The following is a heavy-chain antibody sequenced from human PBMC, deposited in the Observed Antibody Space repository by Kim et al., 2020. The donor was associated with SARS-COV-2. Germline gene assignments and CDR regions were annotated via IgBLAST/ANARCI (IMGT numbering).Heavy chain of an antibody. D-gene: IGHD5-12*01. CDR3: ARGSKVATIFNYYYYMDV. J-gene: IGHJ6*03. V-gene: IGHV1-8*01. Sequence: ASVKVSCKASGYTFTSYDINWVRQATGQGLEWMGWMNPNSGNTGYAQKFQGRVTMTRNTSIRTAYMELSSLRSEDTAVYYCARGSKVATIFNYYYYMDVWGKGNTITV. CDR1: GYTFTSYD. CDR2: MNPNSGNT.